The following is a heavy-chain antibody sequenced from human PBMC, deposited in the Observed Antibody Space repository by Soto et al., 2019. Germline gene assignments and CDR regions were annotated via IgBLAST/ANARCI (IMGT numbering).Heavy chain of an antibody. D-gene: IGHD2-15*01. CDR1: GYTFTSYY. CDR2: INPSGGST. J-gene: IGHJ4*02. CDR3: ARLPLNCSGGSCFRLDY. Sequence: QVQLVQSGAEVKKPGASVKVSCKASGYTFTSYYMHWVRQAPGQGLEWMGIINPSGGSTSYAQKFQGRVTMTRDTSTSTVYMELSSLRSEDTAVYYCARLPLNCSGGSCFRLDYWGQGTLVTVSS. V-gene: IGHV1-46*01.